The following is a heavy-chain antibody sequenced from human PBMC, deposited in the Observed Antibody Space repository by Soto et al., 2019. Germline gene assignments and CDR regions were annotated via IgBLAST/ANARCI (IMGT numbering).Heavy chain of an antibody. CDR1: GFTVSSNY. CDR2: IYSGGST. D-gene: IGHD5-12*01. CDR3: ARDDSGGAFDI. J-gene: IGHJ3*02. Sequence: GRSLRLSCAASGFTVSSNYMSWVRQAPGKGLEWVSVIYSGGSTYYADSVKDRFTSSRDNSKNTLYLQMNSLRAEDTAVYYCARDDSGGAFDIWGQGTMVTVSS. V-gene: IGHV3-53*01.